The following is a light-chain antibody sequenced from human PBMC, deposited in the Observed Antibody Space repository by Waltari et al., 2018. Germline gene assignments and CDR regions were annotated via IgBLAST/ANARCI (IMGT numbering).Light chain of an antibody. J-gene: IGKJ2*01. CDR3: QQYKRIPYT. V-gene: IGKV1-39*01. CDR2: GAD. CDR1: LDISSS. Sequence: DIQMTQSPSSLSASLGDRVTITCRASLDISSSLNWYQQIPGKAPKVLIYGADRLESGVPSRFSGSGSGTEFTLIISGLQPEDFATYSCQQYKRIPYTFGQGTKVEI.